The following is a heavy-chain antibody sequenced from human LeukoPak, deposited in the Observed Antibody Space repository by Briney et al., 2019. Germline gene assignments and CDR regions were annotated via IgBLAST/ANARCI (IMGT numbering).Heavy chain of an antibody. D-gene: IGHD6-13*01. CDR3: ARSSIGAAAGHFDY. Sequence: GASVKVSCKASGYTFTSYDINWVRQATGQGLEWMGWMNPNSGNTGYAQKFQGRVTMTRNTSISTAYMELSSLRSEDTAVFYCARSSIGAAAGHFDYWGQGTLVTVSS. CDR1: GYTFTSYD. V-gene: IGHV1-8*01. CDR2: MNPNSGNT. J-gene: IGHJ4*02.